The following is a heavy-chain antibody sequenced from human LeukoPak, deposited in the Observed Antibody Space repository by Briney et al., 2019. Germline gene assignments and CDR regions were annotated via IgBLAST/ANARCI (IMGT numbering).Heavy chain of an antibody. J-gene: IGHJ4*02. CDR3: ARGLTMVRGVIFGY. CDR2: MNPNSGNT. CDR1: GYTFTSYD. Sequence: ASVKVSCKASGYTFTSYDINWVRQATGQGLEWMGWMNPNSGNTGYARKFQGRVTMTRNTSISTAYMELSSLRSEDTAVYYCARGLTMVRGVIFGYWGQGTLVTVSS. V-gene: IGHV1-8*01. D-gene: IGHD3-10*01.